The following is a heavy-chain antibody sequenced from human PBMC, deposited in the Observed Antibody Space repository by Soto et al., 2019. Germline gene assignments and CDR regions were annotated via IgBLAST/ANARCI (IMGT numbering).Heavy chain of an antibody. Sequence: GASVKVSCKASGGTFSSYTISWVRQAPGQGLEWMGRIIPILGIANYAQKFQGRVTITADKSTSTAYMELSSLRSEDTAVYYCARDLGERSSSSVWNYWGQGTLVTVSS. V-gene: IGHV1-69*04. CDR1: GGTFSSYT. CDR2: IIPILGIA. J-gene: IGHJ4*02. CDR3: ARDLGERSSSSVWNY. D-gene: IGHD6-13*01.